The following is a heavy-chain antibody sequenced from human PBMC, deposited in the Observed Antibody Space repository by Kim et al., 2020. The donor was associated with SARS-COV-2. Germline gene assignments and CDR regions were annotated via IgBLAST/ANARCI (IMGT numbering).Heavy chain of an antibody. J-gene: IGHJ4*02. Sequence: SETLSLTCTVSGGSISSSSYYWGWIRQPPGKGLEWIGSIYYSGSTYYNPSLKSRVTISVDTSKNQFSLKLSSVTAADTALYYCARHVITEYSSSSVDYWGQGTLVTVSS. V-gene: IGHV4-39*01. CDR3: ARHVITEYSSSSVDY. CDR1: GGSISSSSYY. D-gene: IGHD6-6*01. CDR2: IYYSGST.